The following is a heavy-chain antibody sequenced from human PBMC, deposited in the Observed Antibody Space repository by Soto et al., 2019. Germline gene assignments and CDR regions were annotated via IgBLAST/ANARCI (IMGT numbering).Heavy chain of an antibody. CDR3: ARADQLWFGEYAGH. CDR1: GFTFSSYS. Sequence: EVQLVESGGGLVQPGGSLRLSCAASGFTFSSYSMNWVRQARGKGLEWVSYISSSSSTIYYADSVKGRFTISRDNAKNSLYLQMNSLRAEDTAVYYCARADQLWFGEYAGHWGQGTLVTVSS. CDR2: ISSSSSTI. V-gene: IGHV3-48*01. J-gene: IGHJ1*01. D-gene: IGHD3-10*01.